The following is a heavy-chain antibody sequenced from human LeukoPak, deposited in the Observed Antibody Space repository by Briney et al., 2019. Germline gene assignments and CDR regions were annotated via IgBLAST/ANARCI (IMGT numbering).Heavy chain of an antibody. V-gene: IGHV1-8*01. CDR3: ARRDNWNAASYYYMDV. CDR2: MNPSSGNT. D-gene: IGHD1-1*01. J-gene: IGHJ6*03. CDR1: GFTFISYD. Sequence: GASVKVSCTASGFTFISYDIVWVRQAAGPGLEWLGWMNPSSGNTGYSQKFQGRVTMTRNTSISTAYLVLSSLISEGTAVYYCARRDNWNAASYYYMDVWGEGTTVTVSS.